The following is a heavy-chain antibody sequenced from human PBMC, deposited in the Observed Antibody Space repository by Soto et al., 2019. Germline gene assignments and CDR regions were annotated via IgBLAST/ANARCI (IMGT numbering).Heavy chain of an antibody. CDR3: AHGSGWMFYY. V-gene: IGHV2-5*02. CDR1: GFSLNERAVG. CDR2: TYWDDDN. Sequence: QITLEESGPTLVKPTQTLTLTCTFSGFSLNERAVGVGWIRQPPGKALEWLAFTYWDDDNNYSPSLKNRLTITKDNSKNQVVLTMTNTDPADTATYYCAHGSGWMFYYWGQGTQVTVSS. D-gene: IGHD6-19*01. J-gene: IGHJ4*02.